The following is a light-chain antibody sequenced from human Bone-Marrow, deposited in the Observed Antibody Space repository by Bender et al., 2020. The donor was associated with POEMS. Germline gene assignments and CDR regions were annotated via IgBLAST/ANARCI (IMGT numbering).Light chain of an antibody. CDR2: KDS. Sequence: SFELKQPPSVSVSPGQTARITCSGDALPKQYTNWYQQKSGQAPVLVIYKDSERPSGIPERFSGSASGTTDTLTISEVQAEDEADYYCQSADTSETYKVFGGGTKLTVL. V-gene: IGLV3-25*03. CDR1: ALPKQY. CDR3: QSADTSETYKV. J-gene: IGLJ3*02.